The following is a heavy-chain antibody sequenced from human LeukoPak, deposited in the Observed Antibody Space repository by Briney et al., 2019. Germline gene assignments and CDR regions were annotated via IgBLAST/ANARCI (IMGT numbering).Heavy chain of an antibody. CDR1: GGTFSSYA. J-gene: IGHJ5*02. CDR3: AREVGSGSSNWFDP. V-gene: IGHV1-69*13. Sequence: SVKVSCKASGGTFSSYAISWVRQAPGQGLEWMGGIIPIFGTANYAQKFQGRVTITADESTSTAYMELSSLRSEDTAVYYCAREVGSGSSNWFDPWGQGTLDTVSS. D-gene: IGHD3-10*01. CDR2: IIPIFGTA.